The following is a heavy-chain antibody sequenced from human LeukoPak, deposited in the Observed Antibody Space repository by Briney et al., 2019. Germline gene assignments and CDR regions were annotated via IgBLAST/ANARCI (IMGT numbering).Heavy chain of an antibody. D-gene: IGHD1-14*01. V-gene: IGHV1-69*05. J-gene: IGHJ6*03. Sequence: SVKVFCKASGGTFSSYAMSWVRQAPGQGLEWMGGISPIFGTANYAQKFQGRVTITTDESTSTAYMELSSLRSEDTDVYYCARDHHRIGRLNYYYMDVWGKGTTVTVSS. CDR3: ARDHHRIGRLNYYYMDV. CDR1: GGTFSSYA. CDR2: ISPIFGTA.